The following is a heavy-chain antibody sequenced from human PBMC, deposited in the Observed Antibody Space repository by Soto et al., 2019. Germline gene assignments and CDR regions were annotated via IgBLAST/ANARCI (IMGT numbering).Heavy chain of an antibody. J-gene: IGHJ4*02. V-gene: IGHV1-69*01. Sequence: QVQLVQSGAEVKKPGSSVKVSCKASGGTFSSYAISWVRQAPGQGLEWMGGIIPIFGTANYAQKFQGRVTITADEATGTAYMALSSLRSEDTAGYYWAGVGSSSWSFDYWGQGTLVTVSS. CDR1: GGTFSSYA. CDR2: IIPIFGTA. CDR3: AGVGSSSWSFDY. D-gene: IGHD6-13*01.